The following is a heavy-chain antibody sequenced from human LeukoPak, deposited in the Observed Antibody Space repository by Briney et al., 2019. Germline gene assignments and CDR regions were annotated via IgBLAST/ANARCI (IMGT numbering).Heavy chain of an antibody. J-gene: IGHJ5*02. CDR1: GGSLNGYY. Sequence: SETLSLTCAVYGGSLNGYYWSWICQPPGKGLEWIGEGGNSGGTKFNPSLKSRVTMSVDTSKNQFSLNLISVTAADTAVYHCARVCCYYDSGSNPNWFDPWGQGILVTVSS. CDR2: GGNSGGT. CDR3: ARVCCYYDSGSNPNWFDP. V-gene: IGHV4-34*01. D-gene: IGHD3-10*01.